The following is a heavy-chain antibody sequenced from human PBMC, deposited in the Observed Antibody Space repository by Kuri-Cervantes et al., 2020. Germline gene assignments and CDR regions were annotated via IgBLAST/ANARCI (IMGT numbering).Heavy chain of an antibody. CDR3: ARGNSFDY. CDR2: IYYSGST. Sequence: SETLSLTCTVSGSSFSSYYWSWIRQPPGKGLEWIGYIYYSGSTYYNPSLKSRVTISVDTSKNQFSLKLSSVTAADTAVYYCARGNSFDYWGQGTLVTVSS. V-gene: IGHV4-30-4*01. CDR1: GSSFSSYY. J-gene: IGHJ4*02.